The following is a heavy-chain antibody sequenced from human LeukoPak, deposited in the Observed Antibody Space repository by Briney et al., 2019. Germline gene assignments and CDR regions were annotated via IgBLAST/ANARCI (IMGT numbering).Heavy chain of an antibody. CDR1: GYSISSGYY. CDR2: IYHSGST. D-gene: IGHD5/OR15-5a*01. CDR3: ARCPPPGWFDP. V-gene: IGHV4-38-2*01. Sequence: SETLSLTCAVSGYSISSGYYWGWIRQPPGKGLEWIGSIYHSGSTYYNPSLKSRVTISVDTSKNQFSLRLSSVTAADTAVYYCARCPPPGWFDPWGQGTLVTVSS. J-gene: IGHJ5*02.